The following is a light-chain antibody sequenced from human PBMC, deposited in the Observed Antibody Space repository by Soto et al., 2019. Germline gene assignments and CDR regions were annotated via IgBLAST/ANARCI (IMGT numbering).Light chain of an antibody. CDR1: QSVLYSSNNKNY. CDR2: WAS. V-gene: IGKV4-1*01. J-gene: IGKJ4*01. CDR3: QQYYSSPLT. Sequence: DIVVTQSPDSLAVSLGERATINCKSSQSVLYSSNNKNYLAWYQQKPGQPPKLLIYWASTRESGVPDPFSGSGSGTEFTLTISSLQAEDVAVYYCQQYYSSPLTFGGGTKVESK.